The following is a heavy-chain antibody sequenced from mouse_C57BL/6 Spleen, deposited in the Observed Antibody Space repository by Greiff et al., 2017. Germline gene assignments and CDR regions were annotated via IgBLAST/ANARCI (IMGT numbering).Heavy chain of an antibody. CDR2: ISSGSSTI. D-gene: IGHD2-12*01. CDR1: GFTFSDYG. V-gene: IGHV5-17*01. Sequence: EVKLVESGGGLVKPGGSLKISCAASGFTFSDYGMHWVRQAPEKGLEWVAYISSGSSTIYYADTVKGRFTISRDNAKNTLFLQMTSLMSGDTAMYYCARPYYTYLDYWGQGTTLTVSS. J-gene: IGHJ2*01. CDR3: ARPYYTYLDY.